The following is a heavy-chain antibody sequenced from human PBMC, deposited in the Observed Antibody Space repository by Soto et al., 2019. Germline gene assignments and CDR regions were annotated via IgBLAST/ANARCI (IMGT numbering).Heavy chain of an antibody. CDR1: GFVFSTHW. D-gene: IGHD1-1*01. V-gene: IGHV3-7*03. Sequence: EVKLVESGGDSVQPGGSLRLSCVTSGFVFSTHWMGWVRQSPRTGLEWVANIKYDGSEKPSMDSVEGRFTISRDNAKNTLYLQMNSLRVEDTAVYYCAAWSRRNWFDYWGQGTLVTVSS. CDR3: AAWSRRNWFDY. CDR2: IKYDGSEK. J-gene: IGHJ4*02.